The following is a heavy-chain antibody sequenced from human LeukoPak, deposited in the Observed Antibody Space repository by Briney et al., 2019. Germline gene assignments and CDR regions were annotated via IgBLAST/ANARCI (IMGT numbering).Heavy chain of an antibody. Sequence: ASVKVSCKASGYTFTGYYMHWVRQAPGQGLEWMGWINPNSGGTNYAQKFHGRVTMTRDTSISTAYMERSSLKAEDTAVYYCARGGGSSSLQTTGYYYYGMDVWGQGTTVTVSS. J-gene: IGHJ6*02. V-gene: IGHV1-2*02. CDR3: ARGGGSSSLQTTGYYYYGMDV. D-gene: IGHD2-2*01. CDR1: GYTFTGYY. CDR2: INPNSGGT.